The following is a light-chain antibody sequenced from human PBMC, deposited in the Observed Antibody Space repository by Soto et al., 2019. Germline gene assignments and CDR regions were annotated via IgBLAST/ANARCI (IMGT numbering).Light chain of an antibody. V-gene: IGKV3-15*01. J-gene: IGKJ5*01. CDR1: QSVSSN. CDR3: QQYNNWPPST. CDR2: GAS. Sequence: EIVMTQSPATLSVSPGERATLSCRASQSVSSNLAWYQQKPGQAPRLLIYGASTRATGIPARFSGSGSGTEFTLTISSLQSEDCAVYYCQQYNNWPPSTVGQGTRLEIK.